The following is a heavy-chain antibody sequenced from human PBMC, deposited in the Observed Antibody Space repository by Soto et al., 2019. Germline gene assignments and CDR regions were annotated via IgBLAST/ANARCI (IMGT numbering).Heavy chain of an antibody. J-gene: IGHJ5*02. D-gene: IGHD3-22*01. CDR1: GFTFSNAW. Sequence: EVPLVESGGGLVKPGGSLRLSCAASGFTFSNAWMSWVRQAPGKGLEWVGRIKRKTDGGTTDYATPVKGRFSISRDDSKNTVYLQMNSLKSEDTAVYYCTTGTGSMIEAWSDPWGQGTLVTVSS. CDR3: TTGTGSMIEAWSDP. V-gene: IGHV3-15*01. CDR2: IKRKTDGGTT.